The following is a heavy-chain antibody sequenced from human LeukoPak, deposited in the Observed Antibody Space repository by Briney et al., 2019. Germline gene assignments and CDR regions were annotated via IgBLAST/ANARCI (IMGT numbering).Heavy chain of an antibody. CDR1: GFTFSAFE. V-gene: IGHV3-48*03. D-gene: IGHD2-2*01. Sequence: GGSLRLSCAASGFTFSAFEMNWVRQAPGKGLEWLSYISGSGGTTLYADSVKGRFTISRDNAKNSLYLQMNRLRVEDTAVYYCVRVYCSSTSCSDYFDYWGQGSLVTVSS. J-gene: IGHJ4*02. CDR2: ISGSGGTT. CDR3: VRVYCSSTSCSDYFDY.